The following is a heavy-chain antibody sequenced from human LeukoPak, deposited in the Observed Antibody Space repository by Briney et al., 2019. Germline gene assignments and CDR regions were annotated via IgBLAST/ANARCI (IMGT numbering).Heavy chain of an antibody. CDR2: VFDSGRT. J-gene: IGHJ4*02. Sequence: SDPTLVKPSETLSLTCTVSGGSMTTHHWNWIRQTPGKGLERIGYVFDSGRTKENPSLKSRVTLSADTSKNQLSLRLSSVTAADTAVYYCTTIKRGNIFGYFDFWGQGILVTVSS. V-gene: IGHV4-59*11. CDR1: GGSMTTHH. CDR3: TTIKRGNIFGYFDF. D-gene: IGHD5-18*01.